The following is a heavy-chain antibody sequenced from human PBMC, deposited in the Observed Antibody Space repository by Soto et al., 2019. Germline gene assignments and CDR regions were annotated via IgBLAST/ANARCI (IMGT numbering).Heavy chain of an antibody. J-gene: IGHJ6*04. D-gene: IGHD4-4*01. Sequence: GGSLRLSCAASGFTFSSYAMSWVRQAPGKGLEWVSVICCSGSNKYYADSVKGRFTISRDNSKNTLYLQMNSLRAEDTAVYYCARDRPPRTYSNLLMDVWGKGTTVTVSS. CDR1: GFTFSSYA. CDR2: ICCSGSNK. CDR3: ARDRPPRTYSNLLMDV. V-gene: IGHV3-23*01.